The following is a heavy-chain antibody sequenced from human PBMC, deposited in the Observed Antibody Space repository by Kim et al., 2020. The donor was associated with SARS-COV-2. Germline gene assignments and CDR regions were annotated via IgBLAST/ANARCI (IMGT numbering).Heavy chain of an antibody. Sequence: DYAVSVKSRITINPDTSKNQFSLQLNSVTPEDTAVYYCARKQAVAGGFDLWGRGTLVTVSS. CDR3: ARKQAVAGGFDL. V-gene: IGHV6-1*01. D-gene: IGHD6-19*01. J-gene: IGHJ2*01.